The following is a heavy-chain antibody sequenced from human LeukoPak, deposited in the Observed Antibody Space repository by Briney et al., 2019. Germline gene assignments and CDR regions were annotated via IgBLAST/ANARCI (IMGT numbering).Heavy chain of an antibody. V-gene: IGHV3-48*03. CDR2: ITSTSSTV. D-gene: IGHD5-24*01. CDR1: GFTFTSYE. J-gene: IGHJ4*02. CDR3: ARVGDGYSVNYFEF. Sequence: GGSLRLSCAASGFTFTSYEMNWVRQAPGKGLEWFSYITSTSSTVYYADSVKGRFTVSRDNPKTSLYLQMNSLRSEDPAIFYVARVGDGYSVNYFEFSGQGALVTVSS.